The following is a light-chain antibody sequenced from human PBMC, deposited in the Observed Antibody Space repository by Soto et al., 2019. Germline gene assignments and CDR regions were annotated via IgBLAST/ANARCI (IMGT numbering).Light chain of an antibody. CDR1: QDISNY. Sequence: DIKMTQSPSSLSASVGDRVTITCQASQDISNYLNWYQQKPGKAPKLLIYDASNLETGVPSRFSGSGSGTDFTFTISSLQPEDIATYYCQQYSHLITFGQGTRLENK. CDR2: DAS. J-gene: IGKJ5*01. CDR3: QQYSHLIT. V-gene: IGKV1-33*01.